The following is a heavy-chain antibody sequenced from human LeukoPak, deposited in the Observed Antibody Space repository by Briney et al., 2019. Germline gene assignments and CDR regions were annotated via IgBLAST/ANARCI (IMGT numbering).Heavy chain of an antibody. V-gene: IGHV4-61*02. J-gene: IGHJ4*02. Sequence: SQTLSLTCTVSGGSINSGSYYWSWIRQPAGKGLEWIGRIYTSRSTNYNPSLKSRVTISLDRTKNQFSLKLSSVTAADTAVYYCARSWFGELLSGYFDYWGQGTLVTVSS. CDR1: GGSINSGSYY. CDR2: IYTSRST. CDR3: ARSWFGELLSGYFDY. D-gene: IGHD3-10*01.